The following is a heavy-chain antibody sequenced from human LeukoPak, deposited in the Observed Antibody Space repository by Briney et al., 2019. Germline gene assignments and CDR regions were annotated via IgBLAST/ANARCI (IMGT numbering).Heavy chain of an antibody. CDR1: GVTFSSYG. CDR2: IWYDGSNK. Sequence: GRSLRLSCAASGVTFSSYGMHWVRQAPGKGLEWVAVIWYDGSNKYYADSVKGRFTISRDNSKNTLYLQMNSLRAEDTAVYYCARDAILWGYCSGGSCRKYYYYYGMDVWGQGTTVTVSS. D-gene: IGHD2-15*01. CDR3: ARDAILWGYCSGGSCRKYYYYYGMDV. V-gene: IGHV3-33*01. J-gene: IGHJ6*02.